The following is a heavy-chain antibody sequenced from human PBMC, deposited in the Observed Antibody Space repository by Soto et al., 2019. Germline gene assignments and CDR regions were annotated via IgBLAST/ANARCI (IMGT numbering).Heavy chain of an antibody. CDR2: IYYTGRT. V-gene: IGHV4-31*02. J-gene: IGHJ5*02. CDR3: ARDVTRNHICFDL. D-gene: IGHD1-1*01. CDR1: GGSLKSGGYY. Sequence: QVQLQESGPGLVKPSQTLSLTCTVSGGSLKSGGYYWSWIRQHPGRGLEWIGYIYYTGRTYYNPSLGSRVTFSVDTSKNQFSLKLSSVAAADTAVYYCARDVTRNHICFDLWGNGTLVTVAS.